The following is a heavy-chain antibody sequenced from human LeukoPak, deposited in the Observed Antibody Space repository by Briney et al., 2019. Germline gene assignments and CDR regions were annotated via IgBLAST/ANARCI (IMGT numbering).Heavy chain of an antibody. Sequence: QPGRSLRLSCAASEFTFSSYWMSWVRQAPGKGLEWVANIKQDGSEKYYVDSVKGRFTISRDNAKNSLYLQMNSLRAEDTAVYYCAKQDRGPRIATTFDYWGQGTLVTVSS. D-gene: IGHD1-14*01. J-gene: IGHJ4*02. CDR1: EFTFSSYW. CDR3: AKQDRGPRIATTFDY. CDR2: IKQDGSEK. V-gene: IGHV3-7*03.